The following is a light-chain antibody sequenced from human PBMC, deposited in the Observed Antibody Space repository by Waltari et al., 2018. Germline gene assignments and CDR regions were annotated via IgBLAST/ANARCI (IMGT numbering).Light chain of an antibody. CDR1: QSVSRF. Sequence: EIVLTQSPGTLSLSPGERVPLSCRASQSVSRFLAWYQQKPGPAPRLLIYGASTRATGIPDRFSGSGSGTDFSLTISRLEPEDFAVYYCQKYDRLPATFGQGTKVEIK. J-gene: IGKJ1*01. CDR3: QKYDRLPAT. V-gene: IGKV3-20*01. CDR2: GAS.